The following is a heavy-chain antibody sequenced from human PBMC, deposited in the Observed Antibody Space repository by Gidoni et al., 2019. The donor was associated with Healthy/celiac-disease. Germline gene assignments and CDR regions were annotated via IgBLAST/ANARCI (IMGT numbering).Heavy chain of an antibody. CDR2: ISSSSSYI. V-gene: IGHV3-21*01. CDR3: ARDLSPTYYYDSSGYSDIDY. D-gene: IGHD3-22*01. Sequence: EVQLVESGGGLVKPGGSLRLSCAASGFTFSSYSMNWVRQAPGKGLEWVSSISSSSSYIYYADSVKGRFTISRDNAKNSLYLQMNSLRAEDTAVYYCARDLSPTYYYDSSGYSDIDYWGQGTLVTVSS. CDR1: GFTFSSYS. J-gene: IGHJ4*02.